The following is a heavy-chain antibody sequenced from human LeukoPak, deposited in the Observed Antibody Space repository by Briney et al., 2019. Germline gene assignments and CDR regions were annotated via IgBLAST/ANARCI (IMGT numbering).Heavy chain of an antibody. CDR2: ISGSGGST. CDR3: AKRWCSSTSCYMVDY. D-gene: IGHD2-2*02. CDR1: GFTFISYA. Sequence: PGGSLRLSCAASGFTFISYAMSWVRQAPGKGLEWVSAISGSGGSTYYADSVKGRFTVSRDNSKNTLYLQMNSLRAEDTAVYYCAKRWCSSTSCYMVDYWGQGTLVTVSS. V-gene: IGHV3-23*01. J-gene: IGHJ4*02.